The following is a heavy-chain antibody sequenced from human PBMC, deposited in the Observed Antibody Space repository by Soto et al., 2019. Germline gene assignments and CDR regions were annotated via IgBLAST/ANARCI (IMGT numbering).Heavy chain of an antibody. J-gene: IGHJ4*02. CDR2: ISGSGGST. V-gene: IGHV3-23*01. CDR3: ANLDSSSWYYFDY. Sequence: EVQLLESGGGLVQPGGSLRLSCAASGFTFSNYAMTWVRQAPGKGLEWVSGISGSGGSTYYADSVKGRFTISRDNSKNTPYLQMDSLRAEDTAVYYCANLDSSSWYYFDYWGQGTLVTVSS. CDR1: GFTFSNYA. D-gene: IGHD6-13*01.